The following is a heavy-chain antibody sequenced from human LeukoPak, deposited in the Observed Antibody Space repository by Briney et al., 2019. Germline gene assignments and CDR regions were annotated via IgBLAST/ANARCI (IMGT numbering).Heavy chain of an antibody. V-gene: IGHV3-33*01. Sequence: PGGSLRLSCAASGSTFSSYGMHWVRQAPGKGLEWVAVTWYDGRNNYYAASVKGRFTISRDDSKTTVYLLMNSLRAEDTAVYYCAREVAPLYFHYGMDVWGEGTTVTVSS. CDR2: TWYDGRNN. D-gene: IGHD2-21*01. CDR3: AREVAPLYFHYGMDV. J-gene: IGHJ6*01. CDR1: GSTFSSYG.